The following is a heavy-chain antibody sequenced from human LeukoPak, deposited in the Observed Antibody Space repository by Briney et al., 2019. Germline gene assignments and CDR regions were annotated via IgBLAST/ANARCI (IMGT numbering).Heavy chain of an antibody. CDR3: ARTNIDFWSGYSEYYFDY. CDR1: GGSISSHY. D-gene: IGHD3-3*01. CDR2: IYYSGCT. V-gene: IGHV4-59*11. Sequence: SETLSLTCTVSGGSISSHYWSWIRQPPGKGLEGIGYIYYSGCTNYNPSLQSRGTISVDTSKNQILPNLGSVTAAGTAVYYWARTNIDFWSGYSEYYFDYWGQGALVTVSS. J-gene: IGHJ4*02.